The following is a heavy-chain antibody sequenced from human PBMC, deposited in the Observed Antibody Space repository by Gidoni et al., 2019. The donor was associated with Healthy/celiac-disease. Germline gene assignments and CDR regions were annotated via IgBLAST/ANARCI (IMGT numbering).Heavy chain of an antibody. CDR2: IWYDGSNK. Sequence: QVQLVESGGGVVQPGRSLRLSCAASGFTFRSDGMHWVRQAPGKGLEWVAVIWYDGSNKYYADSVKGRFTISRDNSKNTLYLQMNSLRAEDTAVYYCARDGYYGLGSYPLLLPPSVYGMDVWGQGTTVTVSS. D-gene: IGHD3-10*01. J-gene: IGHJ6*02. CDR3: ARDGYYGLGSYPLLLPPSVYGMDV. V-gene: IGHV3-33*01. CDR1: GFTFRSDG.